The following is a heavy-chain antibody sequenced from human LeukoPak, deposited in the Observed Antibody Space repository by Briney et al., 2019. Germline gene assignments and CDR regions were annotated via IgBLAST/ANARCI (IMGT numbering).Heavy chain of an antibody. J-gene: IGHJ3*02. D-gene: IGHD1-14*01. CDR3: ARDLYRSEPDAFDI. V-gene: IGHV4-61*02. CDR2: VYMNRNI. Sequence: SETLSLTCTVSGDSISSGSYYWNWIRQPAGKGLEWIGRVYMNRNINYNPSLKSRVTISVDTSKNQFSLKLSSVTAADTAVYYCARDLYRSEPDAFDIWGQGTMVTVSS. CDR1: GDSISSGSYY.